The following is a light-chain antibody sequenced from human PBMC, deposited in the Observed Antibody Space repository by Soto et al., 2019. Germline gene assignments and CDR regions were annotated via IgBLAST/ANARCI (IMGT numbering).Light chain of an antibody. Sequence: DIQMTQSPSSLSASVGDRVTITCLASQSISNYLNWYQQKPGKAPKVLIYAASNLQSGVPSRFSGSGSGTDFTLTISSLQPEDFATYYCQQSYSTPITFGQGTRLEI. CDR3: QQSYSTPIT. J-gene: IGKJ5*01. CDR2: AAS. CDR1: QSISNY. V-gene: IGKV1-39*01.